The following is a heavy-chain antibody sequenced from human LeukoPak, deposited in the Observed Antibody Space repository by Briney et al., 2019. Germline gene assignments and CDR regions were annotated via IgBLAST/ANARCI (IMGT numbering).Heavy chain of an antibody. D-gene: IGHD3-10*01. CDR3: AAYGSGADNWFDP. CDR2: INHSGST. J-gene: IGHJ5*02. CDR1: GGSFSGYY. V-gene: IGHV4-34*01. Sequence: SETLSLTCAVYGGSFSGYYWSWIRQPPGKGLEWIGEINHSGSTNYNPSLKSRVTISVDTSKNQFSLKLSSVTAADTAVYCCAAYGSGADNWFDPWGQGTLVTVSS.